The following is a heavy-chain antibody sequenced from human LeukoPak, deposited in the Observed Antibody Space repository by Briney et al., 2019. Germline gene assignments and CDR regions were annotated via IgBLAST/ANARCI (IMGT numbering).Heavy chain of an antibody. D-gene: IGHD1-26*01. J-gene: IGHJ4*02. CDR3: ARDSGSYSPYFDY. Sequence: GRSLRLSCAASGFTFSSYRMSWVRQAPGKGLEWVANIKQDGSEKYYVDSVKGRFTISRDNAKNSLYLQMNSLRAEDTAVYYCARDSGSYSPYFDYWGQGTLVTVSS. CDR2: IKQDGSEK. V-gene: IGHV3-7*01. CDR1: GFTFSSYR.